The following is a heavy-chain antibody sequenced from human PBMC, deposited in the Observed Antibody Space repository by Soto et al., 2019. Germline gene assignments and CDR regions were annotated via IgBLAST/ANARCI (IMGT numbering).Heavy chain of an antibody. D-gene: IGHD2-15*01. CDR3: ARGDREDIAVVVGARPGEYGVDV. Sequence: QVQLVESGGGVVQPGRSLRLSCAASGFTFRSYAMHWVRQAPSKGLECVAVIAYDGSNKFYRDYVKGRFTISRDNSKNTLYLQINSLRYEDTAVYYCARGDREDIAVVVGARPGEYGVDVWGQGTTVTVSS. J-gene: IGHJ6*02. CDR2: IAYDGSNK. CDR1: GFTFRSYA. V-gene: IGHV3-30-3*01.